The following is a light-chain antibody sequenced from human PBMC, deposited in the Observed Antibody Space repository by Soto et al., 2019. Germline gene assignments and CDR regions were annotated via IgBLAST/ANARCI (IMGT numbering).Light chain of an antibody. V-gene: IGKV3-15*01. Sequence: EIVMTQSPATLSVSPGERATLSCRASQSVSSNLAWYQQKPGQAPRLLIYGASTRATGIPARFSGSGSGTEFTLTICSLQSEDFAVYYCQQYNNRPPLRVTFGQGTKLEIK. CDR3: QQYNNRPPLRVT. J-gene: IGKJ2*01. CDR2: GAS. CDR1: QSVSSN.